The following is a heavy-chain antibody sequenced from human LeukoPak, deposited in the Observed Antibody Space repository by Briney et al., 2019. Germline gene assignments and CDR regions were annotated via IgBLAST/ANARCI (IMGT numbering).Heavy chain of an antibody. D-gene: IGHD3-10*01. CDR2: IYYSGST. CDR1: GGSISSYY. CDR3: ARDDRDYYGSGTHYMDV. Sequence: SETLSLTCTVSGGSISSYYWSWIRQPPGKGLEWFGYIYYSGSTNYNPSLKSRVTISVDTSKNQFSLKLSSVTAADTAVYYCARDDRDYYGSGTHYMDVWGKGTTVTVSS. J-gene: IGHJ6*03. V-gene: IGHV4-59*01.